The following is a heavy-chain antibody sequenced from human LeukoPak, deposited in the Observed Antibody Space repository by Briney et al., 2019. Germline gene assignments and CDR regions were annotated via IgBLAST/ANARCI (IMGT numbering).Heavy chain of an antibody. CDR2: ISSSGSTI. CDR3: AREFSSWYRWFDY. D-gene: IGHD6-13*01. CDR1: GFTFSSYE. V-gene: IGHV3-48*03. J-gene: IGHJ4*02. Sequence: GGSLRLSCAASGFTFSSYEMNWVRQALGKGLEWVSYISSSGSTIYYADSVKGRFTISRDNAKNSLYLQMNSLRAEDTAVYYCAREFSSWYRWFDYWGQGTLVTVSS.